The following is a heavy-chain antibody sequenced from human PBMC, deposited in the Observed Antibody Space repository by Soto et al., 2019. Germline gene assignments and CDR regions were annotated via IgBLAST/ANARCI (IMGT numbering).Heavy chain of an antibody. CDR1: GFTFSTYG. D-gene: IGHD2-8*01. J-gene: IGHJ4*02. CDR2: IWYDGSLH. CDR3: XXXXXAHGAFYYFDN. Sequence: VQLVESGGGVVQPGRSLRLSCAASGFTFSTYGMHWVRQAPGKGLEWVALIWYDGSLHYYADSVKGRFTISRDNSKNTLYLQMSSLRVEDTAAXXCXXXXXAHGAFYYFDNWGQGALVTVSS. V-gene: IGHV3-33*01.